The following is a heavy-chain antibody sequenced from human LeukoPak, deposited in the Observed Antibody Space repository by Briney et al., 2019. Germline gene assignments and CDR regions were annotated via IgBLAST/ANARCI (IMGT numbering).Heavy chain of an antibody. Sequence: ASVKVSCKASGYTFTSYGISWVRQAPGQGLGWMGWSSAYNGNTNYAQKLQGRVTVTTDTSTSTAYMELRSLRSDDTAVYYCAIDFWSGYFGFGPPDYWGQGTLVTVSS. D-gene: IGHD3-3*01. CDR1: GYTFTSYG. CDR2: SSAYNGNT. J-gene: IGHJ4*02. CDR3: AIDFWSGYFGFGPPDY. V-gene: IGHV1-18*01.